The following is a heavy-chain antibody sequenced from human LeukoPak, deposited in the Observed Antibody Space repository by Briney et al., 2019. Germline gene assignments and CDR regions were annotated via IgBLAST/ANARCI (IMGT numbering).Heavy chain of an antibody. CDR3: VKAGRWLQPPACAY. V-gene: IGHV3-64D*09. CDR2: ISSNGGST. J-gene: IGHJ4*02. D-gene: IGHD5-24*01. CDR1: GFTFSSYA. Sequence: GGSLRLSCSASGFTFSSYAMHWVRQAPGKGLEYVSAISSNGGSTYYADSVKGRFTISRDNSKNTLYLQMSSLRAEDTAVYCWVKAGRWLQPPACAYWGQRTLVTVSS.